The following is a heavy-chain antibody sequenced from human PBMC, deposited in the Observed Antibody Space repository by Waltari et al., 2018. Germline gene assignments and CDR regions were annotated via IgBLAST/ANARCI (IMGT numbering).Heavy chain of an antibody. J-gene: IGHJ4*02. V-gene: IGHV3-30*02. CDR3: AKAEFIAAAGDDY. CDR1: GFTSSSYG. CDR2: IRDDGSNK. D-gene: IGHD6-13*01. Sequence: QVQLVESGGGVVQPGGSLRLSCAASGFTSSSYGMPWVRQAPGKGLEWVAFIRDDGSNKYYADSVKGRFTISRDNSKNTLYLQMNSLRAEDTAVYYCAKAEFIAAAGDDYWGQGTLVTVSS.